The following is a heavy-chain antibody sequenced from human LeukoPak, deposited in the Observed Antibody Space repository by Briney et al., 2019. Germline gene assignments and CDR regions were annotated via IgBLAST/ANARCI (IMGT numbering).Heavy chain of an antibody. J-gene: IGHJ3*02. D-gene: IGHD4-17*01. CDR1: GFTFDDYA. CDR2: ISRNSGSI. Sequence: GGSLRLSCAASGFTFDDYAMHWVRQAPGKGLEWVSGISRNSGSIGYADSVKGRFTISRDNAKNFLYLQMNSLRAEDTALYYCAKDIWPNDYGDYPVAFDIWGQGTMVTVSS. V-gene: IGHV3-9*01. CDR3: AKDIWPNDYGDYPVAFDI.